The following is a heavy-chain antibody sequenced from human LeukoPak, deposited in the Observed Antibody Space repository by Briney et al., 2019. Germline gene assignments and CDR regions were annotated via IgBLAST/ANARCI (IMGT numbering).Heavy chain of an antibody. Sequence: ASETLSLTCTVSGGSISSGDYYWSWIRQPPGKGLEWIGYIYYSGSTYYNPSLKSRVTISVDTSKNQFSLKLSSVTAADTAVYYCARDSGTGDFDYWGQGTLVTVSS. J-gene: IGHJ4*02. CDR1: GGSISSGDYY. CDR3: ARDSGTGDFDY. V-gene: IGHV4-30-4*08. D-gene: IGHD3-10*01. CDR2: IYYSGST.